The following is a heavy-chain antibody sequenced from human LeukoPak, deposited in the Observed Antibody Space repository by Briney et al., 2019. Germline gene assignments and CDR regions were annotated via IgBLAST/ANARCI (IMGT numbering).Heavy chain of an antibody. V-gene: IGHV3-23*01. CDR1: GFTFSSYA. J-gene: IGHJ4*02. D-gene: IGHD5-12*01. CDR2: ISGSGGST. CDR3: AKDNGIVAPSIPLDY. Sequence: GGSLRLSCAASGFTFSSYAMSWVRQAPGKGLEWVSGISGSGGSTYYADSVKGRFTISRDNSKNTLYLQMNSPRAEDTAVYYCAKDNGIVAPSIPLDYWGQGTLVTVSS.